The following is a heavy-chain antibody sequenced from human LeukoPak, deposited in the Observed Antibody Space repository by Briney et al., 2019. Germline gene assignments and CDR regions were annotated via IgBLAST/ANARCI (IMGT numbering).Heavy chain of an antibody. CDR1: GGSISNYY. V-gene: IGHV4-4*07. Sequence: NTSETLSLTCTVSGGSISNYYWSWIRQPAGKGLEWIGRFYNSGSTNCNPSLKSRVTISVDTSKNQFSLKLSSVTAADTAVYYCASSAIQLWFNAFDIWGQGTMVTVSS. D-gene: IGHD5-18*01. CDR3: ASSAIQLWFNAFDI. CDR2: FYNSGST. J-gene: IGHJ3*02.